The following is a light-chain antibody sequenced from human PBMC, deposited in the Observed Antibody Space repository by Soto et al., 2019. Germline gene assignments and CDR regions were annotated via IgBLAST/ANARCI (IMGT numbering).Light chain of an antibody. J-gene: IGLJ3*02. CDR1: SGHSSYI. CDR2: LEGSGNY. Sequence: QSVLTQSSSASASLGSSVKLTCTLSSGHSSYIISWHQQQPGKAPRYLMKLEGSGNYNKGSGVPDRFSGSSSGADRYLTISNLQFEDEADYYCETWDSNSRVCGGGTKLTVL. CDR3: ETWDSNSRV. V-gene: IGLV4-60*02.